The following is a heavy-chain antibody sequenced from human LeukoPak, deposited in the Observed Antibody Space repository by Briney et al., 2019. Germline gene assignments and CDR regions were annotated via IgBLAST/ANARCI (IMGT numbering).Heavy chain of an antibody. J-gene: IGHJ4*02. D-gene: IGHD3-22*01. CDR3: ARGRPSGYYYDSSGYYLPFQY. CDR1: GGSISSSSYH. V-gene: IGHV4-39*01. CDR2: IYYSGTT. Sequence: PLETLSLTCTVSGGSISSSSYHWGWIRQPPGKGLEWIGSIYYSGTTYYNPSLKSRVTISVDTSKNQFSLKLSSVTAADTAVYFCARGRPSGYYYDSSGYYLPFQYWGQGTLVTASS.